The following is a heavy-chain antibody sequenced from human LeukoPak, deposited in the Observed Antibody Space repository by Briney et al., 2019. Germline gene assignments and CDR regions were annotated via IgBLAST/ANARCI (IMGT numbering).Heavy chain of an antibody. CDR3: ARDGQRCSGSNCYSVDI. V-gene: IGHV1-8*01. CDR1: GYTFTSYD. D-gene: IGHD2-2*01. Sequence: GASVKVSCKASGYTFTSYDINWVRQATGQGLEWMGWMNPNSGNTGYAQKFQGRVTMTRNTSISTAYMELSSLRSEDTAVYYCARDGQRCSGSNCYSVDIWGQGTMVTVSS. J-gene: IGHJ3*02. CDR2: MNPNSGNT.